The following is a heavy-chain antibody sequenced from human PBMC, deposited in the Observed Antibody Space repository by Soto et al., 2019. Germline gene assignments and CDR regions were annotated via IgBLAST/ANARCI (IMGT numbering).Heavy chain of an antibody. J-gene: IGHJ6*02. Sequence: EMQLLESGGGLVQPGGSLRLSCTASGFTFSNYAMTWVRQAPGKGLNWVSTINNVGYIYDADSVKGRFTISRVDARNTQYLQMNSLRVEDTAVYYCAKRCDGSDRYNYGMDVWGQGTTVIVSS. CDR2: INNVGYI. D-gene: IGHD6-19*01. V-gene: IGHV3-23*01. CDR3: AKRCDGSDRYNYGMDV. CDR1: GFTFSNYA.